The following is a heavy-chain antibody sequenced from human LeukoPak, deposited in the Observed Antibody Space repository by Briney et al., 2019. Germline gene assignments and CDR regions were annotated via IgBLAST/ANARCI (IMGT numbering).Heavy chain of an antibody. V-gene: IGHV3-43*02. D-gene: IGHD3-10*02. Sequence: GGSLRLSCAASGFRFDDSAMHWVRQPPGKGLEWVSLISGDGDSTFYADSVRGRFTISRDNSKNSLYLQMNSLRPEDTALYYCAAYVNLDYWGQGTLLTVSS. J-gene: IGHJ4*02. CDR1: GFRFDDSA. CDR2: ISGDGDST. CDR3: AAYVNLDY.